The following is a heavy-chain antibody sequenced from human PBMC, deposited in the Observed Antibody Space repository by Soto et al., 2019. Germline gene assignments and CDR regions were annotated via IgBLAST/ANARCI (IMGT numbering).Heavy chain of an antibody. D-gene: IGHD6-19*01. Sequence: SETLSLTCTVSGGSISSSDYYWDWIRQPPGKGLEWIGSINYSGTTFSNPSLKSRITISVDASKRQFSLNLSSVTAADTAVYYCATAFGGWPPDSWGQGTLVTVSS. J-gene: IGHJ4*02. CDR2: INYSGTT. CDR3: ATAFGGWPPDS. CDR1: GGSISSSDYY. V-gene: IGHV4-39*07.